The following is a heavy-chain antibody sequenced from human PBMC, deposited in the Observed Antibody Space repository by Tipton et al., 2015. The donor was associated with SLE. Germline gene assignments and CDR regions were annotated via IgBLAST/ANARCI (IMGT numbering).Heavy chain of an antibody. CDR3: ARDWRGYYGSQAYYYYGMDV. CDR2: ISHSGST. J-gene: IGHJ6*02. D-gene: IGHD3-10*01. V-gene: IGHV4-61*08. CDR1: GGSISSGGYY. Sequence: TLSLTCTVSGGSISSGGYYWSWIRQPPGKGLEWIGYISHSGSTNYNPSLKSRVTISADTSKNQFSLRVNSVTSADTAVYYCARDWRGYYGSQAYYYYGMDVWGQGTAVIVSS.